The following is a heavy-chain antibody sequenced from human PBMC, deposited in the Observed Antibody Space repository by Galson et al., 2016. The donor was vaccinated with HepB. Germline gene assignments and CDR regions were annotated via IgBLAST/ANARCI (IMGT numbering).Heavy chain of an antibody. J-gene: IGHJ4*02. D-gene: IGHD3-9*01. CDR1: GVSLSSDNW. V-gene: IGHV4-30-4*01. Sequence: TLSLTCAVSGVSLSSDNWWSWIRQPPGKGLEWIGFIHDSGSTYYNPTLNSRLTISVDRAKNQFSLKLSSVTVADTAVYHCARTYYNFLTGYYRYYFDFWGQGTLVTVS. CDR2: IHDSGST. CDR3: ARTYYNFLTGYYRYYFDF.